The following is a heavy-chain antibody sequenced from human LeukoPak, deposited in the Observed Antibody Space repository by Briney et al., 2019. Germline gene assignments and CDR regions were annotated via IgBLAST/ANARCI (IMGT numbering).Heavy chain of an antibody. V-gene: IGHV1-46*01. Sequence: ASVKVSCKASGYTFTSYYMHWVRQAPGQGREWMGIINPSGGSTSYAQKFQGRVTMTRDTSTSTVYMELSSLRSEDTAVYYCARAGRIAAAGTHDAFDIWGQGTMVTVSS. CDR2: INPSGGST. CDR3: ARAGRIAAAGTHDAFDI. D-gene: IGHD6-13*01. CDR1: GYTFTSYY. J-gene: IGHJ3*02.